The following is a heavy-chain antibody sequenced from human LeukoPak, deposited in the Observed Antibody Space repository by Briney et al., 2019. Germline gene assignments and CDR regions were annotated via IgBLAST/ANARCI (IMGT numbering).Heavy chain of an antibody. CDR1: GYTFTGDY. D-gene: IGHD3-3*01. V-gene: IGHV1-8*02. CDR3: ATHYDFWSGYYFPGMDV. CDR2: MNPNSGNT. Sequence: ASVKVSCKASGYTFTGDYMHWVRQAPGQGLEWMGWMNPNSGNTGYAQKFQGRVTMTRNTSISTAYMELSSLRSEDTAVYYCATHYDFWSGYYFPGMDVWGQGTTVTVSS. J-gene: IGHJ6*02.